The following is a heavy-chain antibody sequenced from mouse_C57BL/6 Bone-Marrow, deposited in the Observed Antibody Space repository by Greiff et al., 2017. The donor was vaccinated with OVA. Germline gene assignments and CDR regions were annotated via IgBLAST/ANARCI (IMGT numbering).Heavy chain of an antibody. V-gene: IGHV1-54*01. D-gene: IGHD2-5*01. CDR2: INPGSGGT. CDR1: GYAFTNYL. Sequence: QVQLQQSGPELVKPGASVKVSCKASGYAFTNYLIEWVKQRPGQGLEWIGVINPGSGGTNYNEKFKGKATLTADKSSSTAYMQLSSLTSEDSAVYFCAREDSNYVYWYFDVWGTGTTVTVSS. J-gene: IGHJ1*03. CDR3: AREDSNYVYWYFDV.